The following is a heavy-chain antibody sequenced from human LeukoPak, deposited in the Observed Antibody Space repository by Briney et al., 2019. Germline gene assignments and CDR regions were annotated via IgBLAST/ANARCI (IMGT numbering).Heavy chain of an antibody. J-gene: IGHJ4*02. CDR3: ARGDSSGYVCDS. Sequence: GGSLRLSCASSGFTLSSYSMNWVRQAPGKGLEWVSAISSSSSYIYYADSVKGRFTISRDNAKNSLYVQMDSLRAEDTAVYYCARGDSSGYVCDSWGQGTLVTVSS. D-gene: IGHD3-22*01. CDR1: GFTLSSYS. CDR2: ISSSSSYI. V-gene: IGHV3-21*06.